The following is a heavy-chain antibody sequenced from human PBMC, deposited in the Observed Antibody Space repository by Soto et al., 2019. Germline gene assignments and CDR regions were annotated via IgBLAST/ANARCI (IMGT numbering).Heavy chain of an antibody. J-gene: IGHJ4*02. Sequence: QVQLVESGGGLVKPGGSLRLSCAASGFAFSDYYMSWIRQAPGRGLEWLSYISHSGGTIYYADSVKGRFTISRDNAKNSLYLQMNSLRAEDTAVYYCARERSSSWFDYWGQGTLVTVSS. D-gene: IGHD2-2*01. CDR2: ISHSGGTI. CDR3: ARERSSSWFDY. CDR1: GFAFSDYY. V-gene: IGHV3-11*01.